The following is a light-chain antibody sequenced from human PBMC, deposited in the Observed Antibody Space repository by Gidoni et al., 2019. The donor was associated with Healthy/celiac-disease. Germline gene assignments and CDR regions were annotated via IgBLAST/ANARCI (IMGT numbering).Light chain of an antibody. CDR3: CSYAGSYTYVV. CDR2: DVS. J-gene: IGLJ2*01. Sequence: QSALTPPRSVSGSPGQSVTISCTGTISDLGRYNYVACDHQHSGKAPKRMIYDVSKRPSGVPERFPGSKAGNTAVLTISWLQAEDEADYYCCSYAGSYTYVVFGGGTQLXVX. V-gene: IGLV2-11*02. CDR1: ISDLGRYNY.